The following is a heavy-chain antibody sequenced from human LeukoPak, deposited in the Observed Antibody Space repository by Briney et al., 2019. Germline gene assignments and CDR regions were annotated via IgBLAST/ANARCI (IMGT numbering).Heavy chain of an antibody. D-gene: IGHD3-9*01. Sequence: PGGSLRLSCAASGFTFSSYEMNWVRQAPGKGLECVSYISSGGDTIYYADSVKGRFTISRDNAKNSLYLQMNSLRAEDTAVYYCARVAGYFDWEHYFDYWGQGTLVTVSS. CDR1: GFTFSSYE. CDR2: ISSGGDTI. V-gene: IGHV3-48*03. CDR3: ARVAGYFDWEHYFDY. J-gene: IGHJ4*02.